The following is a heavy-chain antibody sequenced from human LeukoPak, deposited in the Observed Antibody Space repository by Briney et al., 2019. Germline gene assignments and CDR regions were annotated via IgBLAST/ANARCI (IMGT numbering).Heavy chain of an antibody. CDR3: AKDYSSSSLSRWFDP. CDR1: GFTFSSYA. J-gene: IGHJ5*02. CDR2: ISGSGGST. V-gene: IGHV3-23*01. Sequence: GGSLRLSCAASGFTFSSYAMSWVRQAPGKGLEWVSAISGSGGSTYYADSVKGRFTISRDNFKNTLYLQMNSLRAEDTAVYYCAKDYSSSSLSRWFDPWGQGTLVTVSS. D-gene: IGHD6-6*01.